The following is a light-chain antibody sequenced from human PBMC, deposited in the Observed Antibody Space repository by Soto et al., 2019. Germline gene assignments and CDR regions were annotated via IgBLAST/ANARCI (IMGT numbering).Light chain of an antibody. Sequence: DIQMTQSPSSLSASVGDRVTITCRASQSITSYLNWYQQKPGKAPKLLIYDASSLQSGAPSRFSGSGSGTDFTLSISSLQPEDFATYYCQQSYSTPPTFGQGTKLEIK. V-gene: IGKV1-39*01. CDR3: QQSYSTPPT. J-gene: IGKJ2*01. CDR2: DAS. CDR1: QSITSY.